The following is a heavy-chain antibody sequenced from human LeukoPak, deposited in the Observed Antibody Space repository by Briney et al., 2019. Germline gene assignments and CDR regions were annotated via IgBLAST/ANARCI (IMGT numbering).Heavy chain of an antibody. CDR3: ARELLSYYYDSSGFDY. V-gene: IGHV4-61*02. J-gene: IGHJ4*02. Sequence: SQTLSLTCTVSGGSVSSGSYYWSWIRQPAGKGLEWIGRIYTSGSTNYNPSLKSRVTISVDTSKNQFSLKLSSVTAADTAVYYCARELLSYYYDSSGFDYWGQGTLVTVSS. CDR1: GGSVSSGSYY. D-gene: IGHD3-22*01. CDR2: IYTSGST.